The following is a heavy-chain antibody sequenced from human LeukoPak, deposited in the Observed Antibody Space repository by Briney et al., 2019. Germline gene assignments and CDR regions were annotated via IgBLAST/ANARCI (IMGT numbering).Heavy chain of an antibody. CDR1: GFTFSSYS. V-gene: IGHV3-21*01. D-gene: IGHD3-9*01. J-gene: IGHJ5*02. CDR3: ARRYFDWSWWFDP. Sequence: GGSLRLSCAASGFTFSSYSMNWVRQAPGKGLEWVSSISSSSSYIYYADSVKGRFTISRDNAKNSLYLQMNSLRAEDTAVYHCARRYFDWSWWFDPWGQGTLVTVSS. CDR2: ISSSSSYI.